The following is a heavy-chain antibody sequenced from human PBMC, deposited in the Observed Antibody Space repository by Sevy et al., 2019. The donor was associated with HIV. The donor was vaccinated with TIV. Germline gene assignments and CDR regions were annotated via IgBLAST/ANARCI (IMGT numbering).Heavy chain of an antibody. V-gene: IGHV4-59*13. J-gene: IGHJ6*02. Sequence: SETLSLTCTVSGGSISSYYWSWIRQPPGKGLEWIGYIYYSGSTNYNPSLKSRVTISVDTSKNQFSLKLSSVTAADTAVYYCAKDGSSGWYEVSGPYYYYGMDVWGQGTTVTVSS. CDR2: IYYSGST. CDR3: AKDGSSGWYEVSGPYYYYGMDV. CDR1: GGSISSYY. D-gene: IGHD6-19*01.